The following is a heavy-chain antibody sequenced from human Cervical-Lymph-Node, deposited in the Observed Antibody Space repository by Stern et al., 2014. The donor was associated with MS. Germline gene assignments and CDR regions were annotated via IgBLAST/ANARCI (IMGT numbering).Heavy chain of an antibody. CDR3: AARANYYDSPGDWFDP. D-gene: IGHD3-22*01. CDR2: IVVGSGNT. CDR1: GFTFTSSA. J-gene: IGHJ5*02. V-gene: IGHV1-58*01. Sequence: QLVESGPEVKKPGTSVKVSCKASGFTFTSSAVQWVRQARGPRLEWIGWIVVGSGNTNYAQKFQERVTITRDMSTSTAYMELSSLRSEDTAVYYCAARANYYDSPGDWFDPWGQGTLVTVSS.